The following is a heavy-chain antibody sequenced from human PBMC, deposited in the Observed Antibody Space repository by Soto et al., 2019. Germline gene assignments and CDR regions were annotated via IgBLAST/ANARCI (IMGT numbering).Heavy chain of an antibody. CDR1: GGSISSSSYY. V-gene: IGHV4-39*01. J-gene: IGHJ6*02. Sequence: SETLSLTCTVSGGSISSSSYYWGWIRQPPGKGLEWIGSIYYSGGTYYNPSLKSRVTISVDTSKNQFSLKLSSVTAADTAVYYCARHESYYYGMDVWGQGTTVTVSS. CDR3: ARHESYYYGMDV. CDR2: IYYSGGT.